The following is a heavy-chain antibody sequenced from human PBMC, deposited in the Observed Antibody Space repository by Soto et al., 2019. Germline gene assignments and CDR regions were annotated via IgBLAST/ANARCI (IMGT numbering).Heavy chain of an antibody. CDR3: ARDPTQHDAFDI. J-gene: IGHJ3*02. V-gene: IGHV1-18*01. CDR2: ISAYNGNT. Sequence: ASVKVSCKASGYTFTSYGISWVRQAPGQGLEWMGWISAYNGNTNYAQKLQGRVTMTTDTATSTAYMELRSLRSDDTAVYYCARDPTQHDAFDIWGQGTMVTVSS. CDR1: GYTFTSYG.